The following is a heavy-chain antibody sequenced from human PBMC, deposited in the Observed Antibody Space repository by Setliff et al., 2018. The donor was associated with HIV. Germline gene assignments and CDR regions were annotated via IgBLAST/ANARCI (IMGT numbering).Heavy chain of an antibody. J-gene: IGHJ6*03. CDR3: ARAMRPGTGWLLYFYYYLDV. V-gene: IGHV1-8*01. Sequence: ASVKVSCKASGYSFTDNDINWVRQATGQGLEWMGWMDPKSGHTVYAEKFQGRVTITRDTSISTAYMELSSLRSEDTAVHFCARAMRPGTGWLLYFYYYLDVWGTGTTVTVYS. CDR2: MDPKSGHT. D-gene: IGHD6-19*01. CDR1: GYSFTDND.